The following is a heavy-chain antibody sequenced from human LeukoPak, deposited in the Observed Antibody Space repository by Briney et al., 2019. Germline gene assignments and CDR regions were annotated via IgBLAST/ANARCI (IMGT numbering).Heavy chain of an antibody. Sequence: ASVKVSCKASGYTFTSYGISWVRQAPGQGLEWMGWISAFSGNTNDAQKFQGRVTMTTDTSTGTAYMELRSLRSDDTAVYYCARDRDGYNGGDYWGQGTLVTVSS. V-gene: IGHV1-18*01. CDR3: ARDRDGYNGGDY. J-gene: IGHJ4*02. CDR1: GYTFTSYG. D-gene: IGHD5-24*01. CDR2: ISAFSGNT.